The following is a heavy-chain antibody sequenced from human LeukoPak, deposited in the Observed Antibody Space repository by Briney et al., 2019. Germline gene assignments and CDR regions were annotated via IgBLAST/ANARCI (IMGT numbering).Heavy chain of an antibody. CDR1: GYTFTSYG. D-gene: IGHD3-22*01. V-gene: IGHV1-18*01. CDR2: ISAYNGNT. Sequence: GASVKVSCKASGYTFTSYGISWVRQAPGQGLEWMGWISAYNGNTNYAQKFQGRVTMTRDTSISTAYMELSRLRSDDTAVYYCARENYFYDSSGYSNDAFDIWGQGTMVTVSS. J-gene: IGHJ3*02. CDR3: ARENYFYDSSGYSNDAFDI.